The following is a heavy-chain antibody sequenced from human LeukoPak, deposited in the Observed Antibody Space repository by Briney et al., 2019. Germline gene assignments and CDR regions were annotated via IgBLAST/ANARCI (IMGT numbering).Heavy chain of an antibody. D-gene: IGHD3-22*01. CDR1: GGTFSSYA. V-gene: IGHV1-69*05. CDR3: ARDYYDSSGYDAFDI. J-gene: IGHJ3*02. Sequence: ASVKVSCXASGGTFSSYAISWVRQAPGQGLEWMGGIIPIFGTANYAQKFQGRVTITTDESTSTAYMELSSLRSEDTAVYYCARDYYDSSGYDAFDIWGQGTMVTVSS. CDR2: IIPIFGTA.